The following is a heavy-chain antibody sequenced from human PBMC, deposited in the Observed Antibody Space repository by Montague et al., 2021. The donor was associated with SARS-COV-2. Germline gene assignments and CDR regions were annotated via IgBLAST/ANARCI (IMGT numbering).Heavy chain of an antibody. D-gene: IGHD6-19*01. CDR2: IFGSAAGT. CDR1: GFACNNFA. V-gene: IGHV3-23*01. J-gene: IGHJ2*01. CDR3: AKQPGAGAVVYWYFDL. Sequence: SLRLSGAASGFACNNFAMSWVRQAPGKGLEWVSSIFGSAAGTYYADSVKGRFTISRDNSKNTLYLQMNSLKAEDTAKYYCAKQPGAGAVVYWYFDLWGRGTVVSVSS.